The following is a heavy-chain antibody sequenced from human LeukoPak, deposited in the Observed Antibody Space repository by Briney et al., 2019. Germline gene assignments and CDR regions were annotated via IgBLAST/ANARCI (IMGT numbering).Heavy chain of an antibody. V-gene: IGHV5-51*01. CDR1: GYSFTRNW. Sequence: GESLKVSCKGSGYSFTRNWIGWVRQMPGKGLEWMAIIYPGDSDTRYSPSFQGQVTISADKSINTAYLQWSSLKASDTAMYYCARRVVNNRNWYFDLWGRGTLVTVSS. J-gene: IGHJ2*01. CDR3: ARRVVNNRNWYFDL. D-gene: IGHD4-23*01. CDR2: IYPGDSDT.